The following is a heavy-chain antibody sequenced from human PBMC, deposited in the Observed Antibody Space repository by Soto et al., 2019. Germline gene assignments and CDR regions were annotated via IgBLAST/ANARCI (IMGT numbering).Heavy chain of an antibody. J-gene: IGHJ4*02. CDR3: TKDRVSDGIDFFDF. D-gene: IGHD1-20*01. CDR1: GFTFNNYA. V-gene: IGHV3-23*01. Sequence: PGGSLRLSCAASGFTFNNYAMSWVRQAPGKGLEWVSVIGNSGAMTYYADSVKGRFTLSKDNSMKTVYLQMNSLRVEDTAVYYCTKDRVSDGIDFFDFWAQRALVTVSS. CDR2: IGNSGAMT.